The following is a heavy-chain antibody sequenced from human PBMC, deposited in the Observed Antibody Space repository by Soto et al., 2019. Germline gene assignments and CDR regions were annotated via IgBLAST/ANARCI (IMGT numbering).Heavy chain of an antibody. V-gene: IGHV1-69*13. CDR1: GGTFSSYA. CDR2: IIPIFGTA. D-gene: IGHD5-18*01. J-gene: IGHJ4*02. CDR3: ARKEYTQLWSPEYYFDY. Sequence: SVKVSCKASGGTFSSYAISWVRQAPGQGLEWMGGIIPIFGTANYAQKFQGRVTITADESTSTAYMELSSLRSEDTAVYYCARKEYTQLWSPEYYFDYWGQGTLVTVSS.